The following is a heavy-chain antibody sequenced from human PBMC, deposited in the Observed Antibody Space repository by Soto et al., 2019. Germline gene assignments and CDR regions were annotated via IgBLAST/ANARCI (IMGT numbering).Heavy chain of an antibody. Sequence: QVQLVQSGAEVKKPGSSVKVSCKASGGTFSSYAISWVRQAPGQGLEWMGGIIPIFGTANYAQKFQGRVTITADESTSTAYMELSSLRSEDTAVYYCARDGGAYCGGDCYEYYFDSWGQGTLVTVSS. CDR1: GGTFSSYA. CDR2: IIPIFGTA. V-gene: IGHV1-69*01. D-gene: IGHD2-21*02. CDR3: ARDGGAYCGGDCYEYYFDS. J-gene: IGHJ4*02.